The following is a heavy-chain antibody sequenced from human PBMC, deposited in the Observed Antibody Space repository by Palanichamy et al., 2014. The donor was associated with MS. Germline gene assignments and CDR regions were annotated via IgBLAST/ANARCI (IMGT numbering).Heavy chain of an antibody. V-gene: IGHV4-39*01. D-gene: IGHD6-13*01. CDR2: IYYSGST. CDR3: ARRSVAAAGAVVY. CDR1: GGSISSSSYY. Sequence: QLQLQDRGPGLVKPSETLSLTCTVSGGSISSSSYYWGWIRQPPGKGLEWIGSIYYSGSTYYNPSLKSRVTISVDTSKNQFSLKLSSVTAADTAVYYCARRSVAAAGAVVYWGQGTLVTVSS. J-gene: IGHJ4*02.